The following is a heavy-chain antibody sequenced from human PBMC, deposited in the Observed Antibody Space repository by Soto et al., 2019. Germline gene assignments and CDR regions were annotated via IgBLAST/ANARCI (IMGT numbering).Heavy chain of an antibody. CDR3: AHRLYRLRYFDWSLSFDY. CDR2: IYWDDDK. V-gene: IGHV2-5*02. Sequence: SGPTLVNPTQTLTLTCTFSGFSLSTSGVGVGWIRQPPGKALEWLALIYWDDDKRYSPSLKSRLTITKDTSKNQVVLTMTNMDPVDTATYYCAHRLYRLRYFDWSLSFDYWGQGTLVTVSS. D-gene: IGHD3-9*01. J-gene: IGHJ4*02. CDR1: GFSLSTSGVG.